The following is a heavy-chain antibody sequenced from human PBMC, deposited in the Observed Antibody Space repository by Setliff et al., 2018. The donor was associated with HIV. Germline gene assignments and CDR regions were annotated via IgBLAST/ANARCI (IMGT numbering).Heavy chain of an antibody. CDR2: IKQDGTEK. CDR1: RFIFSNYW. CDR3: ARVREGYESSGFYVYYYYYMDL. Sequence: GSLRLSCAASRFIFSNYWMAWVRQAPGKGPEWVANIKQDGTEKHYMDSVKGRFTISRDNADRSIYLQMNSLRVEDTAVYYCARVREGYESSGFYVYYYYYMDLWGKGTTVTVSS. D-gene: IGHD6-19*01. J-gene: IGHJ6*03. V-gene: IGHV3-7*01.